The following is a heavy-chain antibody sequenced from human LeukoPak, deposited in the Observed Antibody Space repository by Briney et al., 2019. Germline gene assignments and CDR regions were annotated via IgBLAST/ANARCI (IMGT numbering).Heavy chain of an antibody. CDR1: GFTFSSYW. CDR2: IKQDGSEK. J-gene: IGHJ4*02. V-gene: IGHV3-7*01. CDR3: ARVEASGYDYGAFDY. D-gene: IGHD5-12*01. Sequence: GGSLRLSCAASGFTFSSYWMSWVRQAPGKGLEWVANIKQDGSEKYYVDSVKGRFTISRDNAKNSLYLRMNSLRAEDTAVYYCARVEASGYDYGAFDYWGQGTLVTVSS.